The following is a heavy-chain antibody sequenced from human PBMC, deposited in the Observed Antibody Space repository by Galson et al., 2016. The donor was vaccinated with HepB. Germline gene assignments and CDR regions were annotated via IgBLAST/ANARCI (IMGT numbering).Heavy chain of an antibody. CDR1: GFSLSRYS. V-gene: IGHV3-21*04. J-gene: IGHJ4*02. CDR2: ISNPSSDI. D-gene: IGHD3-22*01. CDR3: AKAEFRYYDSSGYYYDY. Sequence: SLRLSCAASGFSLSRYSMDWVRQAPGKGLAWISYISNPSSDIYYAESLKGRFNISRDNAKNSLYLPMSSLRAEDTAVYYCAKAEFRYYDSSGYYYDYWGQGTLVTVSS.